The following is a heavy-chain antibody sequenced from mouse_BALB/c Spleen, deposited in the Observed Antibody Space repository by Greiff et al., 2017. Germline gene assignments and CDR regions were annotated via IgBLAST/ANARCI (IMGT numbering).Heavy chain of an antibody. CDR3: ARGDTTYFDY. V-gene: IGHV5-6*01. CDR2: ISSGGSYT. D-gene: IGHD2-12*01. Sequence: DVHLVESGGDLVKPGGSLKLSCAASGFTFSSYGMSWVRQTPDKRLEWVATISSGGSYTYYPDSVKGRFTISRDNAKNTLYLQMSSLKSEDTAMYYCARGDTTYFDYWGQGTTLTVSS. CDR1: GFTFSSYG. J-gene: IGHJ2*01.